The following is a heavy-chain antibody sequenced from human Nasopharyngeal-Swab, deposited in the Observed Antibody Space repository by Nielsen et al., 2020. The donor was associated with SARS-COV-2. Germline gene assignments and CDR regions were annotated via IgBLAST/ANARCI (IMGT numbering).Heavy chain of an antibody. CDR3: VRITMVRGADY. J-gene: IGHJ4*02. CDR1: GFTFSSYA. D-gene: IGHD3-10*01. Sequence: GESLKISCSASGFTFSSYAMHWVRQAPGKGLKYVSAISSNGGSTYYADSVKGRSTISRDNSKNTLYLQMSSLRAEDTAVYYCVRITMVRGADYWGQGTLVTVSS. CDR2: ISSNGGST. V-gene: IGHV3-64D*09.